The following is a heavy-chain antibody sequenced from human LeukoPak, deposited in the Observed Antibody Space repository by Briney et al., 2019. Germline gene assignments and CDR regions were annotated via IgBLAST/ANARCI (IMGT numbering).Heavy chain of an antibody. V-gene: IGHV3-30*18. CDR1: GFTLSSYG. J-gene: IGHJ4*02. CDR2: ISYDGSNK. D-gene: IGHD2-15*01. Sequence: GRSLRLSCAASGFTLSSYGMHWVRQAPGTGLEWVAVISYDGSNKYYADSVKGRFTISRDNSKNTLYLQMNSLRAEDTAVYYCAKDDCSGGSCYSYFDCWGQGTLVTVSS. CDR3: AKDDCSGGSCYSYFDC.